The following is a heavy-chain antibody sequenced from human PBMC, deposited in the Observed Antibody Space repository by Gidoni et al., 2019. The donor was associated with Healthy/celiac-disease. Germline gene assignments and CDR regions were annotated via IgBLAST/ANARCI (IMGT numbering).Heavy chain of an antibody. CDR2: SNHSGST. CDR1: GGSFSGYY. J-gene: IGHJ6*02. CDR3: AAREMATTNYYYYYGMDV. V-gene: IGHV4-34*01. Sequence: QVQLQQWGAGLLKPSETLSLPCAVYGGSFSGYYWSWIRQPPGKGLEWIGESNHSGSTNYNPSLKSRVTISVDASKNQFSLKLSSVTAADTAVYYCAAREMATTNYYYYYGMDVWGQGTTVTVSS. D-gene: IGHD5-12*01.